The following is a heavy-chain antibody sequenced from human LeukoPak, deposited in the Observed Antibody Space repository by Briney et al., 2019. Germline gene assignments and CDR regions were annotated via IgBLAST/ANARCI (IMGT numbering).Heavy chain of an antibody. CDR1: GFTFGDYA. J-gene: IGHJ4*02. Sequence: GGSLRLSCTASGFTFGDYAMSWVRQAPGKGLEWVGFIRSKAYGGTTEYAASVKGRFTISRDDSKSIAYLQMNSLKTEDTAVYYCTRDIVVVPAATPFDYWGQGTLVTVSS. CDR2: IRSKAYGGTT. V-gene: IGHV3-49*04. CDR3: TRDIVVVPAATPFDY. D-gene: IGHD2-2*01.